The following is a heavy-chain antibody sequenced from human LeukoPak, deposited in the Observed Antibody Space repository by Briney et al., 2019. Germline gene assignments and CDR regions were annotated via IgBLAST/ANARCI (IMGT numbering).Heavy chain of an antibody. D-gene: IGHD3-10*01. J-gene: IGHJ4*02. V-gene: IGHV4-39*07. Sequence: SETLSLTCTVSGGSISSSSDDWGWIRQPPGKGLEWIGTIYNTGDTYYNPSLKSRVTISVDTSKNQFSLKLSSLTAADTAVYYCARYGSGSYHFDYWGQGTLVTVSS. CDR3: ARYGSGSYHFDY. CDR1: GGSISSSSDD. CDR2: IYNTGDT.